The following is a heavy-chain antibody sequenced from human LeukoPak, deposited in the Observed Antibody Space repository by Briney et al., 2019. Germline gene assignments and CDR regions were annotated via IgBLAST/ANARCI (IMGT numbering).Heavy chain of an antibody. Sequence: ASVKVSCKASGCTFTSYDINWVRQATGQGLEWMGWMNPNSGNTGYAQKFQGRVTMTRDMSTSTVYMELSSLRSEDTAAYYCARDGASGSYYSDYWGQGTLVTVSS. CDR1: GCTFTSYD. D-gene: IGHD1-26*01. CDR3: ARDGASGSYYSDY. CDR2: MNPNSGNT. V-gene: IGHV1-8*02. J-gene: IGHJ4*02.